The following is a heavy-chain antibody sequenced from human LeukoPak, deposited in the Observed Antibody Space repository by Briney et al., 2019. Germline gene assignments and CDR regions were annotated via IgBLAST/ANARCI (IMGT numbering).Heavy chain of an antibody. CDR2: ISSSSSTI. V-gene: IGHV3-48*01. CDR1: GFTFSSYS. J-gene: IGHJ4*02. CDR3: ARDLYGDYVFYDH. Sequence: PGGSLRLSCAASGFTFSSYSMNWVRQAPGKGLEWVSYISSSSSTIYYADSVKGRFTISRDNAKNSLYLQMNSLRGEDTAVYYCARDLYGDYVFYDHWGQGTLVTVSS. D-gene: IGHD4-17*01.